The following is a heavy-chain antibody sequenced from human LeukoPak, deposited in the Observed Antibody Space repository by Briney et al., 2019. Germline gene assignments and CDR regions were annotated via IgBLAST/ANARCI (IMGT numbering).Heavy chain of an antibody. CDR1: GFTFSSYW. CDR2: IKQDGSEK. V-gene: IGHV3-7*01. J-gene: IGHJ4*02. CDR3: ARDTRCSGWYYFDY. D-gene: IGHD6-19*01. Sequence: GGSLRLSCAASGFTFSSYWMSWVRQAPGKGLEWVANIKQDGSEKYYVDSVKGRFTISRDNAKNSLYLQMNSLGAEDTAVYYCARDTRCSGWYYFDYWGQGTLVTVSS.